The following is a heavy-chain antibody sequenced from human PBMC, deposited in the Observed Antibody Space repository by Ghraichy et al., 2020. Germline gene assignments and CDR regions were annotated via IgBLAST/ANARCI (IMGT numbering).Heavy chain of an antibody. CDR2: FYYTGST. J-gene: IGHJ4*02. Sequence: SCTVSGGSVSSSSYFWAWIRQPPGKGLEWIGNFYYTGSTYYNPSLKSRVTISVDTSKNQFSLNLTSVTAADTSVYYCARRFGGTSRIDYWGRGTLVTVSS. D-gene: IGHD4-23*01. CDR1: GGSVSSSSYF. CDR3: ARRFGGTSRIDY. V-gene: IGHV4-39*01.